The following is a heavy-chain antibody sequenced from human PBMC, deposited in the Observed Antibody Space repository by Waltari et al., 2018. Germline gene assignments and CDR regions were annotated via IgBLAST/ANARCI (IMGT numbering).Heavy chain of an antibody. CDR3: GRARVQGVKYFDY. V-gene: IGHV3-74*01. CDR2: IDSDGRST. J-gene: IGHJ4*02. D-gene: IGHD3-10*01. Sequence: DVQLVESGGGLVQPWGSTRRSCPASGVSFGTAWMRWVRHGPGTGRKWVSRIDSDGRSTSYEDSVRGRFTISRDNAKNTLYLQMNSVRDEDTAVYYCGRARVQGVKYFDYWGRGTLVTVSS. CDR1: GVSFGTAW.